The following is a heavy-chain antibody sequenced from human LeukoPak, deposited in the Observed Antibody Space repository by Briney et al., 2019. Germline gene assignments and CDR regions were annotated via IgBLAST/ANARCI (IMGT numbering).Heavy chain of an antibody. CDR3: ARAPATNEWRCMDY. Sequence: GGSLRLSCAASGFTFRSYTMRWVRQAPGKGLEWVANIKQDGSEKRYVDPVKGRFTISRDNAKNSLYLQMNSLRAEDTAVYYCARAPATNEWRCMDYWGQGTLVTVSS. CDR2: IKQDGSEK. V-gene: IGHV3-7*01. D-gene: IGHD2-8*02. CDR1: GFTFRSYT. J-gene: IGHJ4*02.